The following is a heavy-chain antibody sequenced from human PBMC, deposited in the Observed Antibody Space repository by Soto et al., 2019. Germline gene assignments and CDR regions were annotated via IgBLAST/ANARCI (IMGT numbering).Heavy chain of an antibody. CDR2: MYNTGST. J-gene: IGHJ6*02. D-gene: IGHD5-18*01. CDR1: GGSISRYY. Sequence: PSEILSLTCTVSGGSISRYYWSWIRQPPGKGLEWIGYMYNTGSTVYNPSFKSRVTISVDTSKNQFSLKLNSVTAADTAVYYCGSDTGMAYYGMDVWGQGTTVTVSS. CDR3: GSDTGMAYYGMDV. V-gene: IGHV4-59*01.